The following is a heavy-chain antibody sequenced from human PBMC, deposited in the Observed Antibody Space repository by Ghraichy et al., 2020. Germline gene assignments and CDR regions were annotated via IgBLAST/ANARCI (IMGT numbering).Heavy chain of an antibody. CDR3: ARATNPNFYSDYAMDV. CDR2: VHYRGST. CDR1: GGSVSSVSYS. Sequence: SETLSLTCTVSGGSVSSVSYSWIWIRQPPGKGLEWIGYVHYRGSTNYNPSLRSRLTVSVDTSKNQISLNLRSVTAADAAVYYCARATNPNFYSDYAMDVWGQRTTVTVSS. V-gene: IGHV4-61*01. D-gene: IGHD2-8*01. J-gene: IGHJ6*02.